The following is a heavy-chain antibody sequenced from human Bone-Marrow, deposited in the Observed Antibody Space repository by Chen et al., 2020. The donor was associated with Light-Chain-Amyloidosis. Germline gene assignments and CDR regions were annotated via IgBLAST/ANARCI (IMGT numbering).Heavy chain of an antibody. V-gene: IGHV3-7*01. CDR2: IKQDGSEK. J-gene: IGHJ4*02. CDR1: GFTFSSHW. Sequence: EVQLVESGGGLVQPGGSLRLFCVASGFTFSSHWMSWVRQAPGKGLEWVANIKQDGSEKYYADSVKGRLTISRDNAKNSLYLQMNSLRAADTAVYYCAEINTNWGQGTLVTVSS. CDR3: AEINTN.